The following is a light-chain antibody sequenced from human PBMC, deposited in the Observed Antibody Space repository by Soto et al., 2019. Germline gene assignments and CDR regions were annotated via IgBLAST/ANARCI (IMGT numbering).Light chain of an antibody. CDR3: LRSHGGAKA. CDR2: STN. J-gene: IGLJ2*01. Sequence: QAVVTQEPSLTVSPGGTVTLTCASSTGAVTSGSYPNWIQQKPGQAPRALIYSTNNKHSWTPARFSGSLLGDNAALTLSGVQPEDEAEYYCLRSHGGAKAVGGGPTLTIL. CDR1: TGAVTSGSY. V-gene: IGLV7-43*01.